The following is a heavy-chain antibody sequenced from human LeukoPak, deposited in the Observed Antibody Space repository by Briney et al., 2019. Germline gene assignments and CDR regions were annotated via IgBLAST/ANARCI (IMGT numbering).Heavy chain of an antibody. J-gene: IGHJ4*02. CDR3: AAGSGAPGY. D-gene: IGHD3-10*01. CDR1: GFTFRKAW. Sequence: GGSLRLSCAASGFTFRKAWMNWVRQAPGKGLEWVGRIKNRTEGGTTDYAAPVKDRFTISRDDSRNMVFLHMDSLNTGDTAVYFCAAGSGAPGYWGRGTLVTVSS. V-gene: IGHV3-15*01. CDR2: IKNRTEGGTT.